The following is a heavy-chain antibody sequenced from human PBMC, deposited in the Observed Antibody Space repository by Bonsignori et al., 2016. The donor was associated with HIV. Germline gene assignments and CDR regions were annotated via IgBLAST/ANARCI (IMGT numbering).Heavy chain of an antibody. V-gene: IGHV3-7*03. CDR3: ARDKVVVVAATPGWFDP. J-gene: IGHJ5*02. CDR1: GFTFSSYW. CDR2: IKQDGSEK. D-gene: IGHD2-15*01. Sequence: GESLKISCAASGFTFSSYWMSWVRQAPGKGLEWVANIKQDGSEKYYVDSVKGRFTISRDNAKNSLYLQMNSLRAEDTAVYYCARDKVVVVAATPGWFDPWGQGTLVTVSS.